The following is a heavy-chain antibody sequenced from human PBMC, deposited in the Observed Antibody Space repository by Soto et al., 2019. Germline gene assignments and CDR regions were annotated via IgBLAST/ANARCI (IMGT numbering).Heavy chain of an antibody. Sequence: GASLTISCKGSGYSFTGYWISWVRQMPGKGLEWMGRIDPSDSYTNYSPSFQGHVTISADKSISTAYLQWSSLKASDTAIYYRARHRLMSRGDYGMDGWGQGTTVT. J-gene: IGHJ6*02. CDR2: IDPSDSYT. CDR3: ARHRLMSRGDYGMDG. CDR1: GYSFTGYW. V-gene: IGHV5-10-1*01.